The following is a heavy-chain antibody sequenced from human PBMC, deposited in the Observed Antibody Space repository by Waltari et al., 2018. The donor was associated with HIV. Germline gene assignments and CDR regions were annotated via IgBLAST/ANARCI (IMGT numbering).Heavy chain of an antibody. J-gene: IGHJ3*02. D-gene: IGHD4-17*01. CDR1: GGAISSSNC. CDR3: ARARPLLTTWAGVFDI. V-gene: IGHV4-4*02. CDR2: IYHSGTT. Sequence: QVQLQESGPGLVKPSGTLSLTCVVSGGAISSSNCWSWVRQHPGKVLEWIGEIYHSGTTNYNPSLKSRVAISMDQSENQFSLILNSVTAADTAMYFCARARPLLTTWAGVFDIWGRGTMVIVSS.